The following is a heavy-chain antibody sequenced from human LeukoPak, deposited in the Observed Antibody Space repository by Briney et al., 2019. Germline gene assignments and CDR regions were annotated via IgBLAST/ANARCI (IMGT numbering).Heavy chain of an antibody. CDR2: IYNSGTT. CDR1: LGSMISYY. V-gene: IGHV4-59*01. J-gene: IGHJ5*02. CDR3: TKSLRGAYTWFDP. D-gene: IGHD3-10*01. Sequence: SETLSLTCTVSLGSMISYYWSWIRQPPGKGLEWIGYIYNSGTTNYNPSLKTRITILVDTSKNQFSLKLSSVTAADTAVYYCTKSLRGAYTWFDPWGQGTLVTVSS.